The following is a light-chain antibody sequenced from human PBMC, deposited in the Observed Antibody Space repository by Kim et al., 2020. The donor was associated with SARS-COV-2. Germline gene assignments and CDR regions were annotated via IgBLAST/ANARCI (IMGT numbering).Light chain of an antibody. J-gene: IGLJ1*01. CDR3: LLSYSGARV. Sequence: PGGTATLSCGSSTGAVTSGHYPYWFQQKPGQAPRTLIYETSNKYSWTPARFSGSLLGGKAALTLSGAQPADEAEYYCLLSYSGARVFGTGTKVTVL. V-gene: IGLV7-46*01. CDR1: TGAVTSGHY. CDR2: ETS.